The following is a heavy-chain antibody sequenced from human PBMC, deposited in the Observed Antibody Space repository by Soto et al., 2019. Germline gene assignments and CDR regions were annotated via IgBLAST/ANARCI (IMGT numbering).Heavy chain of an antibody. Sequence: SETLSLTCTVSGGSISSGGYYWGWVRQPPGKGLEWIGYIYYSGSTYYNPSLKSRVTISVDTSKNQFSLKLSSVTAADTAVYYCARALVVAYYFDYWGQGTLVTVSS. CDR2: IYYSGST. CDR1: GGSISSGGYY. D-gene: IGHD2-15*01. CDR3: ARALVVAYYFDY. J-gene: IGHJ4*02. V-gene: IGHV4-30-4*01.